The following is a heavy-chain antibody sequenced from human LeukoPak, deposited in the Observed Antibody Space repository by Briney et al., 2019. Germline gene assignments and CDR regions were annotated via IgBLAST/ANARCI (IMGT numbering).Heavy chain of an antibody. Sequence: EASVKVSCKASGGTFSSYAISWVRQAPGQGLEWMGGIIPIFGTANYAQKFQGRVTITADESTSTAYMELSSLRSEDTAVYYCARGGDSGSYYVGGYWGQGTLVTVSS. D-gene: IGHD1-26*01. V-gene: IGHV1-69*13. CDR1: GGTFSSYA. CDR2: IIPIFGTA. J-gene: IGHJ4*02. CDR3: ARGGDSGSYYVGGY.